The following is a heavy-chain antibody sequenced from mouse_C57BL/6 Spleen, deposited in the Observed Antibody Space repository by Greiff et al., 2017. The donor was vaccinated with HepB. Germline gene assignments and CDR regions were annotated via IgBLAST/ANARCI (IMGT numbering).Heavy chain of an antibody. V-gene: IGHV5-17*01. CDR1: GFPFSDYG. Sequence: EVKLVESGGGLVKPGGSLKLSCAASGFPFSDYGMHWVRQAPEKGLEWVAYISSGSSTIYYAETVKGRFTISRDNAKNTLFLQMTSLRSEDTAMYYCARKPQSQALLLRRYAMDYWGQGTSVTVSS. J-gene: IGHJ4*01. CDR2: ISSGSSTI. CDR3: ARKPQSQALLLRRYAMDY. D-gene: IGHD1-1*01.